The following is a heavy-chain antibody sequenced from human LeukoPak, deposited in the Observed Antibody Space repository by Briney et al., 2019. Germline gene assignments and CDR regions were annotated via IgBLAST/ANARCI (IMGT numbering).Heavy chain of an antibody. V-gene: IGHV4-34*08. CDR2: INHSGST. CDR1: GFTVSSNY. D-gene: IGHD1-26*01. CDR3: ATYSGSYSV. Sequence: GSLRLSCAASGFTVSSNYMSWVRQPPGKGLEWTGEINHSGSTNYNPSLKSRVTISVDTSKNQFSLKLSSVTAADTAVYYCATYSGSYSVWGQGTLVTVSS. J-gene: IGHJ4*02.